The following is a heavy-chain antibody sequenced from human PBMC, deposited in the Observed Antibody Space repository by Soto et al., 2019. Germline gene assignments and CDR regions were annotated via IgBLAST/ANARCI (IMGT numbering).Heavy chain of an antibody. J-gene: IGHJ4*02. CDR2: FSGPGGGT. CDR1: GFTFSRYA. D-gene: IGHD5-18*01. V-gene: IGHV3-23*01. CDR3: EKGRETDTAMVWDLDY. Sequence: GGSLRLSCAASGFTFSRYAMSWVRQAPGKGLEWVSTFSGPGGGTYYADSVKGRFTISGDNSKNTLYLQMNSLRAEDTAVYYCEKGRETDTAMVWDLDYWGQGTLVTVSS.